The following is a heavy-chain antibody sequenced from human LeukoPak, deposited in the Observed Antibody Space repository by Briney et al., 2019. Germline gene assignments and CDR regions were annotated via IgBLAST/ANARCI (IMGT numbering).Heavy chain of an antibody. Sequence: SETLSLPCTVSVGSISSSSSYWGWVRQPPGKGLEWLGCIHYSGRTYYNPSLKSRVTLSVHTSNNQLSLKLSSVTAADTAVYYCASVMVGATSYDYYYYMDVWGKGTTVTVSS. J-gene: IGHJ6*03. V-gene: IGHV4-39*01. CDR3: ASVMVGATSYDYYYYMDV. D-gene: IGHD1-26*01. CDR2: IHYSGRT. CDR1: VGSISSSSSY.